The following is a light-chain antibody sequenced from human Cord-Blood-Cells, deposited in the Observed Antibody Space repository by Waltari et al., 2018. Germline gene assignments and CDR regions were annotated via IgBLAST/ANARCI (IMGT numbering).Light chain of an antibody. Sequence: SPSSLSASVGDRVTITCQESQDISNYLNWYQQKPGKAPKLLIYDASNLETGVPSRFSGSGSGTDFTFTISSLQPEDIATYYCQQYDNLYTFGQGTKLEIK. J-gene: IGKJ2*01. CDR1: QDISNY. V-gene: IGKV1-33*01. CDR2: DAS. CDR3: QQYDNLYT.